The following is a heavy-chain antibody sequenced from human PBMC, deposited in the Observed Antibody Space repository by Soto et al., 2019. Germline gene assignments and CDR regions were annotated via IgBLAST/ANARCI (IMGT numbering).Heavy chain of an antibody. Sequence: PGKGLEWIGYIFYRGSFYYTPSLRGRVMILADTSKNQFTLRLSSVTAADTAVYYCASAFFQAEDGIRAVRSVSAFLLNRASDL. V-gene: IGHV4-31*02. CDR3: ASAFFQAEDGIRAVRSVSAFLLNRASDL. CDR2: IFYRGSF. D-gene: IGHD2-2*01. J-gene: IGHJ2*01.